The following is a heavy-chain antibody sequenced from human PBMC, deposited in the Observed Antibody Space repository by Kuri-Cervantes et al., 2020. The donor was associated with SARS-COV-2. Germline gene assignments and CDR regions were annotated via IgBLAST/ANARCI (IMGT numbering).Heavy chain of an antibody. J-gene: IGHJ4*02. D-gene: IGHD6-19*01. Sequence: SETLSLTCAVSGYSISSRYYWAWIRQSPGKGLEWIGTIYHRGSTYYNPSLKSRLTISVDTSKNQFSLKLTSMTAADTAVYYCARDSRKNSGWYIDYWGQGTLVTFSS. CDR2: IYHRGST. CDR1: GYSISSRYY. CDR3: ARDSRKNSGWYIDY. V-gene: IGHV4-38-2*02.